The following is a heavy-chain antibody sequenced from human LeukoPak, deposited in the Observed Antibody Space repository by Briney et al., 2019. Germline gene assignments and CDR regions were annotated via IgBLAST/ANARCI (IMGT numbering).Heavy chain of an antibody. J-gene: IGHJ4*02. CDR1: GFTFSSYW. CDR2: INSEGSST. Sequence: GGSLRLSCAASGFTFSSYWMHWVRQAPGKGLVWVSRINSEGSSTSYADSVKGRFTISRDNAKNTLYLQMNSLRAEDTAVYYCARGKTPAVTTPFDSWGQGTLVTVSS. V-gene: IGHV3-74*01. D-gene: IGHD4-17*01. CDR3: ARGKTPAVTTPFDS.